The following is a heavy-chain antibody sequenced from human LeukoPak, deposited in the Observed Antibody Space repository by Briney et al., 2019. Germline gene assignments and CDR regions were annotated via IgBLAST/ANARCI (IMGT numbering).Heavy chain of an antibody. CDR3: ARDLRGLDTANLYYFDY. CDR2: INPSGGST. V-gene: IGHV1-46*01. CDR1: GYTFTSYY. J-gene: IGHJ4*02. Sequence: ASVKVSCKASGYTFTSYYMHWVRQAPAQGLEWMGIINPSGGSTSYAQKFQGRVTMTRDTSTSTVYMELSSLRSEDTAVYYCARDLRGLDTANLYYFDYWGQGTLVTVSS. D-gene: IGHD5-18*01.